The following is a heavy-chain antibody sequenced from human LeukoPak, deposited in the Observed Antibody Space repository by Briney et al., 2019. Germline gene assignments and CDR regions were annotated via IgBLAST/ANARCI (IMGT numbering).Heavy chain of an antibody. CDR1: GFTFSSYA. D-gene: IGHD2-8*01. J-gene: IGHJ3*02. Sequence: PGGSLRLSCTASGFTFSSYAMSWVRQAPGKGLEWVSDISGSGDSTYYADSVKGRFTISRDNSKNTLYLQMNSLRAEDTAVYYCAREMVYAGAALDAFDIWGQGTMVTVSS. CDR3: AREMVYAGAALDAFDI. CDR2: ISGSGDST. V-gene: IGHV3-23*01.